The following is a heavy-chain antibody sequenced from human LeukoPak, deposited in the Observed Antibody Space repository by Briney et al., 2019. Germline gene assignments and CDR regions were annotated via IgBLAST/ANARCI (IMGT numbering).Heavy chain of an antibody. CDR1: GFTFSSYS. V-gene: IGHV3-21*01. D-gene: IGHD1/OR15-1a*01. CDR2: ISSSSSYI. Sequence: GGSLRLSCAASGFTFSSYSMNWVRQAPGKGLEWVSSISSSSSYIYYADSVKGRFTISRDNTKNSLYMQMNSLRAEDTAVYYCARDSRRNTNWFDRWGQGTLVTASS. J-gene: IGHJ5*02. CDR3: ARDSRRNTNWFDR.